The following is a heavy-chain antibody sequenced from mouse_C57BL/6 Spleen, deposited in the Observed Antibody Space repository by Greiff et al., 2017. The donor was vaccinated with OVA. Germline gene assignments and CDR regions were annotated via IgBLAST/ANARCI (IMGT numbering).Heavy chain of an antibody. V-gene: IGHV1-55*01. CDR2: IYPGSGST. CDR1: GYTFTSYW. Sequence: VQLQQPGAELVKPGASVKMSCKASGYTFTSYWITWVKQRPGQGLEWIGDIYPGSGSTNYNEKFKSKATLTVDTSTSKAYMQLSSLTAEDSAVYYCARGDGYYLYYYAMDYWGQGTSVTVSS. CDR3: ARGDGYYLYYYAMDY. J-gene: IGHJ4*01. D-gene: IGHD2-3*01.